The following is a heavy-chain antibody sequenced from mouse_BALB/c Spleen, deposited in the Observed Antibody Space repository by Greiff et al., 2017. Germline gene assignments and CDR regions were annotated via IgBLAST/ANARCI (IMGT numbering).Heavy chain of an antibody. D-gene: IGHD2-4*01. V-gene: IGHV5-6-5*01. CDR2: ISSGGST. CDR3: ARVYDYDFAY. CDR1: GFTFSSYA. Sequence: DVQLQESGGGLVKPGGSLKLSCAASGFTFSSYAMSWVRQTPEKRLEWVASISSGGSTYYPDSVKGRFTISRDNARNILYLQMSSLRSEDTAMYYCARVYDYDFAYWGQGTLVTVSA. J-gene: IGHJ3*01.